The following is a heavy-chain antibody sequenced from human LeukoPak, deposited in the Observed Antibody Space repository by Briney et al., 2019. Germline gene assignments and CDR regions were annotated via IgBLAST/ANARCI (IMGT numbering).Heavy chain of an antibody. CDR3: ATAAMVPYYFDY. V-gene: IGHV1-24*01. D-gene: IGHD5-18*01. CDR2: FDPEDGET. J-gene: IGHJ4*02. Sequence: ASVKVSCKVSGYTLTELSMHWVRQAPGKGLEWMGGFDPEDGETIYAQKFQGRVTMTEDTSTDTAYMELSSLRSEDTAVYYCATAAMVPYYFDYWGQGTLVTLSS. CDR1: GYTLTELS.